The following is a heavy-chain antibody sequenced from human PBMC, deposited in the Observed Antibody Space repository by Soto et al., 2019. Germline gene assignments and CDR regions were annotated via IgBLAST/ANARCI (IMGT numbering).Heavy chain of an antibody. CDR3: ARDVPGLGHAFDI. D-gene: IGHD2-2*01. CDR1: GGSISSGGYY. J-gene: IGHJ3*02. V-gene: IGHV4-31*03. Sequence: QVQLQESGPGLVKPSQTLSLTCTVSGGSISSGGYYWSWIRQHPGKGLEWIGYIYYSGSTYYNPSLKSRVXXSXDXXKNQFSLKLSSVTAADTAVYYCARDVPGLGHAFDIWGQGTMVTVSS. CDR2: IYYSGST.